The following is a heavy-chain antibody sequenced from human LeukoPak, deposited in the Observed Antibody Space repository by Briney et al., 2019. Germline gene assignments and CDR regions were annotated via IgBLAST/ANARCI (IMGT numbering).Heavy chain of an antibody. V-gene: IGHV4-34*01. J-gene: IGHJ5*02. CDR3: ASYKGA. CDR2: INHSGST. CDR1: GGSFSGYY. D-gene: IGHD3-10*01. Sequence: SETLSLTCAVYGGSFSGYYWSWIRQPRGKGLEWIGEINHSGSTNYNPSLKSRVTISVDTSKNQFSLKLSSVTAADTAVYYCASYKGAWGQGTLVTVSS.